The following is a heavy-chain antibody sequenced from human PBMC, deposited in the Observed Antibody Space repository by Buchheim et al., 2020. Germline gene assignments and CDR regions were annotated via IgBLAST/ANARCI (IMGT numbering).Heavy chain of an antibody. CDR1: GFSFGYYT. CDR2: ISHDGNNQ. J-gene: IGHJ5*02. CDR3: VRESTKGSAYTYVLGATPLDL. Sequence: QVQVVESGGGVVQPGTSLRLSCAASGFSFGYYTMHWVRQAPGKGLEWVAVISHDGNNQFYADSVRGRFTISRDNSKSTVYLQLSTPRAEDTAVYYCVRESTKGSAYTYVLGATPLDLWGQGTL. V-gene: IGHV3-30-3*01. D-gene: IGHD5-18*01.